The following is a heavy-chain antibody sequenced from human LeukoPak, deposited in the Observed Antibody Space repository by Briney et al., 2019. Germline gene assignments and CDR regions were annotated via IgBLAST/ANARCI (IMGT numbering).Heavy chain of an antibody. V-gene: IGHV3-23*01. J-gene: IGHJ5*02. D-gene: IGHD5-12*01. Sequence: PGGSLRLSCAASGFTFSSYAMSWVRQAPGKGLEWVSAISSSGGSTYYADSVKGRFTISRDNSKNTLYLQMNSLRAEDTAVYYCAKSNSGYTLNWFDPWGQGTLVTVSS. CDR1: GFTFSSYA. CDR2: ISSSGGST. CDR3: AKSNSGYTLNWFDP.